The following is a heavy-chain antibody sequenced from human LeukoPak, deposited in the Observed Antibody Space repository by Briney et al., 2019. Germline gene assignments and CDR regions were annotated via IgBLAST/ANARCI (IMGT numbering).Heavy chain of an antibody. J-gene: IGHJ6*02. CDR3: ARGGAPGGILLTYYYYYYGMDV. Sequence: ASVKVSCKASGYTFTSYAMHWVRQAPGQRLEWMGWINAGNGNTKYSQKFQGRVTMTRNTSISTAYMELSSLRSEDTAVYYCARGGAPGGILLTYYYYYYGMDVWGQGTTVTVSS. CDR2: INAGNGNT. CDR1: GYTFTSYA. D-gene: IGHD3-16*01. V-gene: IGHV1-3*01.